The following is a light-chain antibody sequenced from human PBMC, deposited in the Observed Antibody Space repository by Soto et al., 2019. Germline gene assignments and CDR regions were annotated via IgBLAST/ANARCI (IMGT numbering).Light chain of an antibody. CDR2: RNN. CDR3: AAWDDSLSGVV. Sequence: QPVLTQPPSASGTPGQRVTISCSGSSSNIGSNYVYWYQQLPGTAPKLLIYRNNQRPSGVPDRFSGSKSGTSASLAISGLRSEDEADYYCAAWDDSLSGVVFGGGTKVT. J-gene: IGLJ2*01. CDR1: SSNIGSNY. V-gene: IGLV1-47*01.